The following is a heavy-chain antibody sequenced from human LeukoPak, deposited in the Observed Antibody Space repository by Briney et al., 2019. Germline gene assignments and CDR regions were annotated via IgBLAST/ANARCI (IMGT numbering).Heavy chain of an antibody. Sequence: GGSLTLSCGAAGFTFSHYGMHWVGQAPGKGLEWVAVVGDNGISKFYADSVEGRFTISRHNSKPTVSLHMNRLRAQHTAVYSCVQEPPPYSLGDAWGKGTTVTVPS. CDR1: GFTFSHYG. CDR2: VGDNGISK. V-gene: IGHV3-33*06. CDR3: VQEPPPYSLGDA. J-gene: IGHJ6*04. D-gene: IGHD5-18*01.